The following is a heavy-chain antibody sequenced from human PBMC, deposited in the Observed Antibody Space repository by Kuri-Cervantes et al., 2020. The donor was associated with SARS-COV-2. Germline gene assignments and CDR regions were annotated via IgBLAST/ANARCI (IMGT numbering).Heavy chain of an antibody. D-gene: IGHD3-3*01. J-gene: IGHJ6*02. CDR1: GFTFSSYG. CDR2: IWYDGSNK. V-gene: IGHV3-33*08. CDR3: ARDRGSSVVTIFGVVRGTYYYGMDV. Sequence: GGSLRLSCAASGFTFSSYGMNWVRQAPGKGLEWVAVIWYDGSNKYYADSVQGRFTISRDNSKNTLYLQMNSLSAEDTAVYYCARDRGSSVVTIFGVVRGTYYYGMDVWGQGTTVTVSS.